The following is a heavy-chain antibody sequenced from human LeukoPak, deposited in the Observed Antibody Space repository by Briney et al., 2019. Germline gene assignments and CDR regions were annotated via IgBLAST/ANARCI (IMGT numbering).Heavy chain of an antibody. CDR2: INPNSGGT. CDR3: ARVLRCSSTSCYKGPLDYYYYMDV. V-gene: IGHV1-2*06. CDR1: GYTFTGYY. Sequence: ASVKVSCKASGYTFTGYYMHWVRQAPGQGLEWMGRINPNSGGTNYAQKFQGRVTITRNTSISTAYMELSSLRSEDTAVYYCARVLRCSSTSCYKGPLDYYYYMDVWGKGTTVTVSS. J-gene: IGHJ6*03. D-gene: IGHD2-2*02.